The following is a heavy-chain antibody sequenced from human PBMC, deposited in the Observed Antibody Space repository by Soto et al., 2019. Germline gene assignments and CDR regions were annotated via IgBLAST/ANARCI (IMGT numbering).Heavy chain of an antibody. CDR3: GKDFSTVTTGGGSFDI. J-gene: IGHJ3*02. CDR1: GFTFSYYA. CDR2: ISTNGGTT. Sequence: GGSLRLSCSASGFTFSYYAMHWVRQATGKGLEYVSTISTNGGTTYYADSVKGRFTISRENSKNILSFQKSSLRIEDTAVYYCGKDFSTVTTGGGSFDIWGQGTMVTVSS. V-gene: IGHV3-64D*08. D-gene: IGHD4-17*01.